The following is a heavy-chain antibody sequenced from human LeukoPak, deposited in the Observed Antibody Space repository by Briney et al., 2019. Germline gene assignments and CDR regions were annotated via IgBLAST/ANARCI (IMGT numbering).Heavy chain of an antibody. V-gene: IGHV1-18*04. CDR3: ARVRDTAMPSDY. J-gene: IGHJ4*02. CDR2: ISAYNGNT. D-gene: IGHD5-18*01. CDR1: GYTFTSYG. Sequence: ASVKVSCKASGYTFTSYGISWVRQAPGQGLEWMGWISAYNGNTNYAQKLQGRDTMTKDTSTSTAYMELRSLRSDDTAVYYCARVRDTAMPSDYWGQGTLVTVSS.